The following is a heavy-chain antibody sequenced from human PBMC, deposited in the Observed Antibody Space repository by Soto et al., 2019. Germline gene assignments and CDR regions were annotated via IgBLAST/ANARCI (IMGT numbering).Heavy chain of an antibody. CDR2: ISYDGSNK. D-gene: IGHD6-19*01. V-gene: IGHV3-30*18. CDR3: AKDRGWSSADLDY. Sequence: QVQLVESGGGVVQPGRSLSLSCAASGFTFSSFGMHWVRQAPGKGLEWVALISYDGSNKYYADSVKGRFTISRDKSKNTLYLQMNSLRAEDTAVYYCAKDRGWSSADLDYWGQGTLVTVSS. CDR1: GFTFSSFG. J-gene: IGHJ4*02.